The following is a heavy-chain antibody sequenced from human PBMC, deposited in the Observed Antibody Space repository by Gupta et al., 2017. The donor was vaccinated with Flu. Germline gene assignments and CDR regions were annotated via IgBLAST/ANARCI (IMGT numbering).Heavy chain of an antibody. J-gene: IGHJ4*02. D-gene: IGHD3-16*02. CDR2: MYYSGST. CDR1: GGSISSSSYY. Sequence: QLQLQESGPGLVKPAETLSITCTVSGGSISSSSYYWAWHRLPPGTGLEWIGSMYYSGSTYSHPALKSRVTISVDTPKNQFSLKLSSVTAADTAVYYCARRPDYDYVLGIYLSDYWGQGTLVTVSS. V-gene: IGHV4-39*01. CDR3: ARRPDYDYVLGIYLSDY.